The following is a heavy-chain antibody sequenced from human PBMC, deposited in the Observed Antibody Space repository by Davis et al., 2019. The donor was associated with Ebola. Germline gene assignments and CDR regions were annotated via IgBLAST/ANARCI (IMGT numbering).Heavy chain of an antibody. CDR1: GFTFSSYW. Sequence: GESLKISCAASGFTFSSYWMHWVRQAPGKGLVWVSRINSDGSSTSYADSVKGRFTISRDNAKNTLYLQMNSLRAEDTAVYYCASTSRMIVGAWGQGTLVTVSS. CDR2: INSDGSST. J-gene: IGHJ4*02. D-gene: IGHD3-22*01. CDR3: ASTSRMIVGA. V-gene: IGHV3-74*01.